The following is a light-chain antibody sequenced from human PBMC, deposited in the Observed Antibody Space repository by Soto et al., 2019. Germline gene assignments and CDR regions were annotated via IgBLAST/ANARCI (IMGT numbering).Light chain of an antibody. J-gene: IGKJ4*01. Sequence: SPYTLSASVGDRVTITCRASQSISSWLAWYQQKLGRAPRLLIYDASSLESGVPSRFSGSGYGTEFTLTISSLQHDDFATYHCKPADTYFSLICGGGTKVDI. CDR3: KPADTYFSLI. CDR1: QSISSW. CDR2: DAS. V-gene: IGKV1-5*01.